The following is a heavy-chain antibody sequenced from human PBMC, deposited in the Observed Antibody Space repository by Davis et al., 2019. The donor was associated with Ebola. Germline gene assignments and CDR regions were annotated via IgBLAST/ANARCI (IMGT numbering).Heavy chain of an antibody. CDR1: GFTFSSYG. V-gene: IGHV3-30*18. D-gene: IGHD3-3*01. CDR3: AKDLPLVYDFWSGYYDY. J-gene: IGHJ4*02. Sequence: GESLKISCAASGFTFSSYGMHWVRQAPGKGLEWVAVISYDGSNKYYADSVKGRFTISRDNSKNTLYLQMNSLRAEDTAVYYCAKDLPLVYDFWSGYYDYWGQGTLVTVSS. CDR2: ISYDGSNK.